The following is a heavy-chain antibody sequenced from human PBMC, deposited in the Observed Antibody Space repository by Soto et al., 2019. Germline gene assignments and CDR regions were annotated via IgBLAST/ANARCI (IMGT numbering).Heavy chain of an antibody. CDR1: GFTFSSYA. J-gene: IGHJ4*02. CDR3: AKGKAYYDYIWGSEYYFDY. D-gene: IGHD3-16*01. Sequence: EVQLLESGGGLVQPGGSLRLSCVASGFTFSSYAMSWVRQAPGKGLAWVSGISGSGVSTKYADSVKGRFTISKDNSKNTLYLQMNTLRAEDKAVYYCAKGKAYYDYIWGSEYYFDYWGQGTLVTVSS. V-gene: IGHV3-23*01. CDR2: ISGSGVST.